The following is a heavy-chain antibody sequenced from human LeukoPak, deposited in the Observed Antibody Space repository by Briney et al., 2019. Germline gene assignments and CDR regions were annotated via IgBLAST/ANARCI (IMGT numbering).Heavy chain of an antibody. CDR3: AKDAYYDFWSGYPPHY. D-gene: IGHD3-3*01. V-gene: IGHV3-23*01. J-gene: IGHJ4*02. CDR1: GFTFSSYA. CDR2: ISGSGSST. Sequence: GGSLRLSCAASGFTFSSYAMSWVRQAPGKGLEWVSAISGSGSSTYYAASVKGRFTISRDNSKNTLYLQMNSLRGEDTAVYYCAKDAYYDFWSGYPPHYWGQGTLVTVSS.